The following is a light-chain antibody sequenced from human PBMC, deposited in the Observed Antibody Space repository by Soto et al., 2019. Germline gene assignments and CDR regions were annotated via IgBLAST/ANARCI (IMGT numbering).Light chain of an antibody. CDR1: SSNIGAGYD. Sequence: QSVLTQPPSVSGAPGQRVTISCTGSSSNIGAGYDVHWYQQLPGTAPKLLIYANTNRPSGVPDRFSASKSGTSASLAITGLQAEDEADYYCQSYDSSLSGGVFGGGTKLTVL. CDR3: QSYDSSLSGGV. CDR2: ANT. J-gene: IGLJ2*01. V-gene: IGLV1-40*01.